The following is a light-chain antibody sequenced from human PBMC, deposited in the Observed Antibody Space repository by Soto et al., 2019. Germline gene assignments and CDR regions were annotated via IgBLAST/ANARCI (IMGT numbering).Light chain of an antibody. Sequence: QSALTQPPSASGSPGQSVTISCTGTSSDVGGYNYVSWYQQHPGKAPKLMIYEVTKRPSGVPDRFSGSKSGNTASLTVSGLQAEDEADYYCRSYAGGNNLLFGGGTKLTVL. V-gene: IGLV2-8*01. CDR2: EVT. CDR3: RSYAGGNNLL. CDR1: SSDVGGYNY. J-gene: IGLJ2*01.